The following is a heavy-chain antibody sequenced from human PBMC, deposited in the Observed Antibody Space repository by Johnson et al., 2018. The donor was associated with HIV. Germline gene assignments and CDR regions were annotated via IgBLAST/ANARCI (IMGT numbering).Heavy chain of an antibody. CDR2: IRYDGSNK. V-gene: IGHV3-30*02. D-gene: IGHD3-10*01. CDR3: TTNLITIDAFDL. Sequence: QVQLVESGGGVVQPGGSLRLSCAASGFTFSSYGMHWVRQAPGKGLEWVEFIRYDGSNKYYADSVKGRFTITSYNSKNTLYLKLNSLRAEDTAVYYCTTNLITIDAFDLWGQGTRVTVSS. CDR1: GFTFSSYG. J-gene: IGHJ3*01.